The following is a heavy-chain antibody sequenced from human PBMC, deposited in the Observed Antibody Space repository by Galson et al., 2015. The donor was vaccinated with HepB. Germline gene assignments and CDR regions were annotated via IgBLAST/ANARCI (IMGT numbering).Heavy chain of an antibody. J-gene: IGHJ3*02. V-gene: IGHV3-33*01. CDR2: IWNDGSNK. D-gene: IGHD2-15*01. CDR1: GFTFSSYG. Sequence: SLRLSCAASGFTFSSYGMHWVRQAPGKGLEWVAVIWNDGSNKYYADSVKGRFTISRDNSKNTLYLQMNSLRAEDTALYHCARLGYCSGGSCWDFDIWGQGTMVTVSS. CDR3: ARLGYCSGGSCWDFDI.